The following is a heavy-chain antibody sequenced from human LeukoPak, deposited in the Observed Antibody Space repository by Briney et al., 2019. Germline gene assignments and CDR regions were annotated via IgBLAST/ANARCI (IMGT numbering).Heavy chain of an antibody. V-gene: IGHV1-69*06. CDR3: ARDRRGSGKNFDY. CDR1: GGTFSSYA. CDR2: IIPIFGTA. J-gene: IGHJ4*02. D-gene: IGHD3-10*01. Sequence: ASVKVSCKASGGTFSSYAISWVRQAPGQGLDWMGGIIPIFGTANYAQKFQGRVTITAEKSTSTAYMGLSSLRSEDTAVYYCARDRRGSGKNFDYWGQGTLVTVSS.